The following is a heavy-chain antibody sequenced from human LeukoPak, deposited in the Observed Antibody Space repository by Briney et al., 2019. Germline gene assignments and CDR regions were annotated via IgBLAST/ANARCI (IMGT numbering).Heavy chain of an antibody. CDR3: ARDKSGYYHDPYNWFDP. CDR2: IYYSGST. V-gene: IGHV4-30-4*01. D-gene: IGHD3-3*01. Sequence: SETLSLTCTVSGGSIRSGDYYWSWIRQPPGKGLEWIGYIYYSGSTYYNPSLKSRVTISVDTSKNQFSLELTSVTAADTAVYYCARDKSGYYHDPYNWFDPWGQGTLVTVSS. J-gene: IGHJ5*02. CDR1: GGSIRSGDYY.